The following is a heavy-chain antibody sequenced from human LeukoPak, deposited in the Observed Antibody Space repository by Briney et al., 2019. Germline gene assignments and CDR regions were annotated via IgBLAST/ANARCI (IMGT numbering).Heavy chain of an antibody. V-gene: IGHV3-30*18. Sequence: GGSLRLSCAASGFTFSSYGMHWVRQAPGKGLEWVAVISCDGSNKYYADSVKGRFTISRDNSKNTLYLQMNSLRAEDTAVYYCAKDATDSSGYYSYFDYWGQGTLVTVSS. J-gene: IGHJ4*02. CDR1: GFTFSSYG. D-gene: IGHD3-22*01. CDR2: ISCDGSNK. CDR3: AKDATDSSGYYSYFDY.